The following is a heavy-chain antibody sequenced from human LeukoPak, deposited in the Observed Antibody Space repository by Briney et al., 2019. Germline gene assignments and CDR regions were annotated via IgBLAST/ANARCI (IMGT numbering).Heavy chain of an antibody. CDR2: INPNSGGT. V-gene: IGHV1-2*02. CDR3: ARTLGDYVWGGYRLRRFDP. Sequence: ASVKVSCKASGYTFTGYYMHWVRQAPGQGLEGMGWINPNSGGTNYAQKFQGRVTMTRDTSISTAYMELSRLRSDDTAVYYCARTLGDYVWGGYRLRRFDPWGQGTLVTVSS. CDR1: GYTFTGYY. D-gene: IGHD3-16*02. J-gene: IGHJ5*02.